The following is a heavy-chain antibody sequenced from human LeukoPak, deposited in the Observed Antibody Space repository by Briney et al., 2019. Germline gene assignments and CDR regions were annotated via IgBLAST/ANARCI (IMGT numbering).Heavy chain of an antibody. Sequence: SETLSLTCTVSGGSVSSGSYYWTWIRQPPGKGLEWIGYIYYSGSTTYNPSLKSRVTISVDTSKNKFSLKLSSVTAADTAVYYCARVPTSTTARGYFDYWGQGTLVTVSS. CDR3: ARVPTSTTARGYFDY. D-gene: IGHD4-17*01. CDR2: IYYSGST. V-gene: IGHV4-61*01. J-gene: IGHJ4*02. CDR1: GGSVSSGSYY.